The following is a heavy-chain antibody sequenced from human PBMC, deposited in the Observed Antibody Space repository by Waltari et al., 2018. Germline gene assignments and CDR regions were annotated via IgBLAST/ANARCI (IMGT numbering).Heavy chain of an antibody. J-gene: IGHJ4*02. Sequence: QVQLQQWGAGLLKPSETLSLTCAFYGGSFSGYYWSWIRQPPGKGREWIGEINHSGSTNYNPSLKSRVTISVDTSKNQFSLKLSSVTAADTAVYYCARGRGWYPFDYWGQGTLVTVSS. CDR1: GGSFSGYY. D-gene: IGHD6-19*01. CDR3: ARGRGWYPFDY. CDR2: INHSGST. V-gene: IGHV4-34*01.